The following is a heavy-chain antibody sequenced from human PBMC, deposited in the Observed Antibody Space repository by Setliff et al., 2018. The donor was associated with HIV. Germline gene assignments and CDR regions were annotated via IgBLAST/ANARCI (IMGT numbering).Heavy chain of an antibody. V-gene: IGHV3-48*01. Sequence: GGSLRLSCVGSGFTFKTYSMNWVRQAPGKGLEWLSYIKTDGGTTYYADSVKGRFTISRDNSKNTLYLHMNNLRGDDTAVYYCAKGCGGAGFCYYADYWGQGTVVTVSS. CDR2: IKTDGGTT. CDR3: AKGCGGAGFCYYADY. CDR1: GFTFKTYS. J-gene: IGHJ4*02. D-gene: IGHD2-21*01.